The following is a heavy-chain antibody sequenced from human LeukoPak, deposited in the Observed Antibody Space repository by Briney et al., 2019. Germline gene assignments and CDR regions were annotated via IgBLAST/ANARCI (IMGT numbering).Heavy chain of an antibody. CDR2: IKSKTDGGTT. D-gene: IGHD3-10*01. J-gene: IGHJ5*02. CDR3: SRGYWFDP. CDR1: GFTFSNAW. Sequence: GGSLRLSCAASGFTFSNAWMNWVRQAPGKGLEWVGRIKSKTDGGTTDYAAPVKGRFTISRDDSQNVLHLQTNSLQTDDTAVYYCSRGYWFDPWGQGTLVTVSS. V-gene: IGHV3-15*01.